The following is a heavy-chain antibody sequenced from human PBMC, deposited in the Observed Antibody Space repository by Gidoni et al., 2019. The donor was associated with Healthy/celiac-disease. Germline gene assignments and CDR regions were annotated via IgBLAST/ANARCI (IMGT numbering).Heavy chain of an antibody. J-gene: IGHJ6*03. Sequence: EVQLLEYGGGMVQPGGSLRLSCADSGFTFRSSAMSWVRQAPGKGLEWGSAISGSGGSTYYADSVKVRFTISRDNSKNTLYLQMNSLRAEDTAVYYCAKGGYSSSWVGATNYYYYYYMDVWGKGTTVTVSS. CDR1: GFTFRSSA. V-gene: IGHV3-23*01. CDR2: ISGSGGST. D-gene: IGHD6-13*01. CDR3: AKGGYSSSWVGATNYYYYYYMDV.